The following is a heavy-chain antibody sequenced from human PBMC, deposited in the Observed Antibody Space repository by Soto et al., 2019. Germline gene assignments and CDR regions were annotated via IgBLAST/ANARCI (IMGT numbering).Heavy chain of an antibody. J-gene: IGHJ4*02. Sequence: TSETLSLTCTISGDSVRSADYYWSWIRQPPGKGLEWIGFIYFSGSTNYNPSLKSRATLSVDTSKKEFSLKLNSVTAADTAVYYCARGYDILNSWGQGTLVTVSS. V-gene: IGHV4-61*08. CDR1: GDSVRSADYY. CDR2: IYFSGST. D-gene: IGHD3-9*01. CDR3: ARGYDILNS.